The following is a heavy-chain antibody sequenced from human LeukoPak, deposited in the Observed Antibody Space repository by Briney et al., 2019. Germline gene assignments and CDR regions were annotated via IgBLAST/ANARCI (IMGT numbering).Heavy chain of an antibody. J-gene: IGHJ6*02. CDR1: GFTFSSYA. CDR2: ISGSGGST. D-gene: IGHD3-9*01. Sequence: PGGSLGLSCAASGFTFSSYAMSWVRQAPGKGLEWVSAISGSGGSTYYADSVKGRFTISRDNSKNTLYLQMNSLRAEDTAVYYCAKGTIDILTGQSYGMDVWGQGTTVTVSS. CDR3: AKGTIDILTGQSYGMDV. V-gene: IGHV3-23*01.